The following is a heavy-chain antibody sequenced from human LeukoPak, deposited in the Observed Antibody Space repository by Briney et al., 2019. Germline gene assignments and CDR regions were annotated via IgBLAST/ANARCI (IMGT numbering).Heavy chain of an antibody. CDR1: GFTFSDYY. Sequence: PGGSLRLSCAASGFTFSDYYMSWIRQAPGKGLEWVSYISNSGSTIYYADSVKGRFFISRDNAKNSLYLQMNSLRAEDTAVYYCARDLDYDSSGIDYWGQGTLVTVSS. D-gene: IGHD3-22*01. CDR2: ISNSGSTI. CDR3: ARDLDYDSSGIDY. V-gene: IGHV3-11*04. J-gene: IGHJ4*02.